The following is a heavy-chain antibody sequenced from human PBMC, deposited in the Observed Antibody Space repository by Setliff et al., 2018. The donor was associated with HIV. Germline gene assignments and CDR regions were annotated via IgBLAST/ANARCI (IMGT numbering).Heavy chain of an antibody. Sequence: SETLSLTCTVSGGSINSTSYYWGWIRQPPGNGLEWIGSIYHSGTTYYNPSLKSRVTISVDTSKNQFSLKLSSVTAADTAVYYCARGAELLWFGELHNIPYFDYWGQGTLVTVSS. CDR1: GGSINSTSYY. V-gene: IGHV4-39*07. CDR3: ARGAELLWFGELHNIPYFDY. J-gene: IGHJ4*02. CDR2: IYHSGTT. D-gene: IGHD3-10*01.